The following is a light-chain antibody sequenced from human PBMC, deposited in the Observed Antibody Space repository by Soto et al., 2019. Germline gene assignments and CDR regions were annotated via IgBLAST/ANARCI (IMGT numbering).Light chain of an antibody. CDR3: QQYNSYPHT. Sequence: DIQMTQFPSTLSASIGDRVTITCRASQTISSWLAWYQQKPGKAPKLLIYKASSLETGVPSRFSGSGSETEFTLTISSLQPDDFATYYCQQYNSYPHTFGQGTRLEIK. CDR1: QTISSW. J-gene: IGKJ2*01. CDR2: KAS. V-gene: IGKV1-5*03.